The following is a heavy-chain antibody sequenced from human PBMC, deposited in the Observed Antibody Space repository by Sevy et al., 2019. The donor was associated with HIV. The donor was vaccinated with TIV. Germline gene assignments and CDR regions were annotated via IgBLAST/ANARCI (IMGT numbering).Heavy chain of an antibody. D-gene: IGHD7-27*01. CDR2: INSDGTST. V-gene: IGHV3-74*01. CDR3: ARPSRTAPTGAFDS. J-gene: IGHJ4*02. CDR1: AFTFSSYW. Sequence: GGSLRLSCAASAFTFSSYWMHWVRQAPGKGLVWVSRINSDGTSTSYADSVKGRFTISRDNAKNTVFLQVNSLRAEDTATYYCARPSRTAPTGAFDSWGQGTLVTVSS.